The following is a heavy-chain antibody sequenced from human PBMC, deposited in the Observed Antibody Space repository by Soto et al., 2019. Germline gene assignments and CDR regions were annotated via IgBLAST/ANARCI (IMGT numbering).Heavy chain of an antibody. CDR1: GFTFSSYW. Sequence: EVQLVESGGGLVQPGGSLRLSCAASGFTFSSYWMHWVRQAPGKGLVWVSRIKSDGSNINYADSVKGRFTISRDNAKNTLYLQMNSLRAEYTAIYYSARGGLYGSGSFIQGDYWCQGTLVTVSS. CDR2: IKSDGSNI. CDR3: ARGGLYGSGSFIQGDY. D-gene: IGHD3-10*01. J-gene: IGHJ4*02. V-gene: IGHV3-74*01.